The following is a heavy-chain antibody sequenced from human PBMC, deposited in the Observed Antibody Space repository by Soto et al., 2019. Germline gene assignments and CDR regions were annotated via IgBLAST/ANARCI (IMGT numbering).Heavy chain of an antibody. CDR3: ARVDTAMEAYYYYYGMDV. J-gene: IGHJ6*02. CDR2: IYYSGST. V-gene: IGHV4-59*05. D-gene: IGHD5-18*01. Sequence: PSETLSLTCTVSGGSISSYYWSWIRQPPGKGLEWIGSIYYSGSTYYNPSLKSRVTISVDTSKNQFSLKLSSVTAADTAVYYCARVDTAMEAYYYYYGMDVWGQGTTVTVSS. CDR1: GGSISSYY.